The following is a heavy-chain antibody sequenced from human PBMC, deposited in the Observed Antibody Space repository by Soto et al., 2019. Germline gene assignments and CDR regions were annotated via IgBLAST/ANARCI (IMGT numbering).Heavy chain of an antibody. V-gene: IGHV1-69*01. CDR3: ARDVYNWNVLSNGMDV. Sequence: QVQLVQSGAEVKKPGSSVKVSCKASGGTFSSYAISWVRQAPGQGLEWMGGIIPIFGTANYAQKFQGRVTVTADESTSTAYMELSSLRSEDTAVYYCARDVYNWNVLSNGMDVWGQGTTVTVSS. D-gene: IGHD1-20*01. J-gene: IGHJ6*02. CDR2: IIPIFGTA. CDR1: GGTFSSYA.